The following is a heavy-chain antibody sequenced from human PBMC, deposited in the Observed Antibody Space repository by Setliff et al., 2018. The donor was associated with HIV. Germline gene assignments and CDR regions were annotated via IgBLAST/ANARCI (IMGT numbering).Heavy chain of an antibody. CDR3: ARGDGYRANDAYYDTGMDV. CDR2: IYNSGYS. CDR1: GAPISSYY. Sequence: SETLSLTCKVSGAPISSYYWNWIRQPPGKGLEWIGYIYNSGYSNSKPSLRSRVTISLDTSKNQFSLKLSSVTAADTAVYYCARGDGYRANDAYYDTGMDVWGQGITVTVSS. V-gene: IGHV4-59*01. J-gene: IGHJ6*02. D-gene: IGHD5-12*01.